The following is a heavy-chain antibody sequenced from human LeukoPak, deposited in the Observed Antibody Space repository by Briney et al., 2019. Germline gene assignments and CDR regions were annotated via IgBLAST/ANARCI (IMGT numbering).Heavy chain of an antibody. J-gene: IGHJ4*02. CDR1: GFTFSSYS. D-gene: IGHD6-13*01. CDR2: ISSSSSYI. V-gene: IGHV3-21*01. CDR3: ARDYIAAAALFDY. Sequence: PGGFLRLSCAASGFTFSSYSMNWVRQAPGKGLEWVSSISSSSSYIYYADSVKGRFTISRDNAKNSLYLQMNSLRAEDTAVYYCARDYIAAAALFDYWGQGTLVTVSS.